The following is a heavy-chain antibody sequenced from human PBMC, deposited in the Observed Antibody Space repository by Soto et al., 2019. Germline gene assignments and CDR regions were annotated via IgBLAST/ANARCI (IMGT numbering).Heavy chain of an antibody. D-gene: IGHD6-19*01. CDR3: AKDPAYSRGWSRHRYFGY. Sequence: EVQLLESGGGSVQPGGSLRLSCAASGFTFSSYAMSWVRQAPGKGLEWVSAISGSGGSTYYADSVKGRFTISRDNSKNTLYLQMNSLRAADTAVYYCAKDPAYSRGWSRHRYFGYWGQGTLVTVSS. V-gene: IGHV3-23*01. J-gene: IGHJ4*02. CDR1: GFTFSSYA. CDR2: ISGSGGST.